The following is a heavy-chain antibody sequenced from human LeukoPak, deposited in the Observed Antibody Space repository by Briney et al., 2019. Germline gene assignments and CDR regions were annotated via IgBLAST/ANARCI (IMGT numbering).Heavy chain of an antibody. CDR1: GFTFSSYA. J-gene: IGHJ6*02. D-gene: IGHD3-10*01. V-gene: IGHV3-23*01. CDR3: VKAGPGSGTYYGMDV. CDR2: ISGSGGST. Sequence: PGGSLRLSCAASGFTFSSYAMSWVRQAPGKGLEWVSAISGSGGSTYYADSVKGRFTISRDNSKNTLYLQMNSLRAEDTAVYYCVKAGPGSGTYYGMDVWGQGTTVTVSS.